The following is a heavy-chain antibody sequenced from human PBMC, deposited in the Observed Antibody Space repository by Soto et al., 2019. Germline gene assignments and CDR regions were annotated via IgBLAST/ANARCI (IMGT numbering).Heavy chain of an antibody. CDR1: GFTFSSYW. J-gene: IGHJ4*02. D-gene: IGHD3-22*01. V-gene: IGHV3-7*05. CDR2: IKQDGSEK. Sequence: GGSLRLSCAASGFTFSSYWMSWVRQAPGKGLEWVANIKQDGSEKYYVDSVKGRFTISRDNAKNSLYLQMNSLRAEDTAVYYCAREDYYDSSRGTFDYWGQGTLVTVSS. CDR3: AREDYYDSSRGTFDY.